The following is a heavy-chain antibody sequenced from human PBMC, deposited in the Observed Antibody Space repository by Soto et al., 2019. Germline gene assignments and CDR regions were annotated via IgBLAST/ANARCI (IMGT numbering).Heavy chain of an antibody. CDR1: GFTFSRYW. CDR2: IKQDGSEK. J-gene: IGHJ4*02. D-gene: IGHD3-10*01. Sequence: PGGSLRLSCTASGFTFSRYWMSWVRQAPGKGLEWVANIKQDGSEKYYVDSVKGRFTISRDNGKNSLDLQMNSLRDEDTAVYYCARDTASGNYFSPFHYWGQGTLVTSPQ. CDR3: ARDTASGNYFSPFHY. V-gene: IGHV3-7*01.